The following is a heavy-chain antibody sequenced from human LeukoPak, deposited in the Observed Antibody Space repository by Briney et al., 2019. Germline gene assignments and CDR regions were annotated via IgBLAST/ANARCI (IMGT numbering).Heavy chain of an antibody. D-gene: IGHD1-26*01. J-gene: IGHJ3*02. CDR3: ARGGSPPEALGDAFDI. CDR1: GFTFSSYS. CDR2: IKTDGSST. V-gene: IGHV3-74*01. Sequence: GGSLRLSCAASGFTFSSYSMNWVRQAPGKGLVWVSRIKTDGSSTGYADSVKGRFTISRDNAKKTLYLQMNSLRVEDTAVYYCARGGSPPEALGDAFDIWGQGTMVTVSS.